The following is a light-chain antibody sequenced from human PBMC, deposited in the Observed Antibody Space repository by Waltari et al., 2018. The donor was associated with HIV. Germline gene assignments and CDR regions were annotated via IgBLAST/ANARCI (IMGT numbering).Light chain of an antibody. CDR1: KSISSH. J-gene: IGKJ2*01. V-gene: IGKV3-15*01. CDR3: LQYTFWPPYT. Sequence: EIVMTQFPGTLSVSPGERATLSCRASKSISSHLAWYQQKPGQAPTLLIYAASNRATGIPARFSGSGSGTDFTLTISSLQPEDFAVYYCLQYTFWPPYTFGQGTKLEMK. CDR2: AAS.